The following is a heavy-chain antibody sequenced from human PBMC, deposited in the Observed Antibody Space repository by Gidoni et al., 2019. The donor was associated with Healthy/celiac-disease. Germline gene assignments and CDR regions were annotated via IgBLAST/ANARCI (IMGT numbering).Heavy chain of an antibody. J-gene: IGHJ4*02. Sequence: QVQLVQSGAEVKKPGASVKVSCKASGSTFTSYYMHWVRQAPGQGLEWVGIINPSGGSTSYAQKFQGRVTMTRDTSTSTVYMELSSLRSEDTAVYYCARGTVVTGGGRYWGQGTLVTVSS. D-gene: IGHD2-15*01. CDR2: INPSGGST. V-gene: IGHV1-46*01. CDR1: GSTFTSYY. CDR3: ARGTVVTGGGRY.